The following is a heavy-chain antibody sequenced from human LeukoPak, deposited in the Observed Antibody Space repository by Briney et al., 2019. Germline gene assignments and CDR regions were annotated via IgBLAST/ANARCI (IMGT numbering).Heavy chain of an antibody. CDR3: ARGYSLDY. CDR2: IYYSGST. J-gene: IGHJ4*02. Sequence: SETLSLTCAVSGGSISSYYWSWIRQPPGKGLEWIGYIYYSGSTYYTPSLRGRVTISVDTSKNQFSLNLSSVTAADTAVYYCARGYSLDYWGQGTLVTVSS. CDR1: GGSISSYY. V-gene: IGHV4-30-4*01. D-gene: IGHD5-18*01.